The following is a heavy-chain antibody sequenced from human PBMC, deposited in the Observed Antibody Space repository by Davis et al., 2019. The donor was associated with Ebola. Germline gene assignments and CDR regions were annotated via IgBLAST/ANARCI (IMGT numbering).Heavy chain of an antibody. CDR3: ARDPEQWLVGDDFDY. CDR2: ISAYNGNT. CDR1: GYTFTSYG. D-gene: IGHD6-19*01. V-gene: IGHV1-18*01. Sequence: ASVKVSCKASGYTFTSYGISWVRQAPGQGLEWMGWISAYNGNTNYAQKLQGRVTMTTDTSTSTAYMELRSLRSDDTAVYYCARDPEQWLVGDDFDYWGQGTLVTVSS. J-gene: IGHJ4*02.